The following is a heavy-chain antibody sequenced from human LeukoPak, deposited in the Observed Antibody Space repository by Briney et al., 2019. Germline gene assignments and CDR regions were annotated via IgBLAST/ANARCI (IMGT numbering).Heavy chain of an antibody. CDR1: GFTFSSYA. Sequence: GGSLRLSCAASGFTFSSYAMHWVRQAPGKGLEWVAVISYDGSNKYYADSVKGRFTISRDNSKNTLYLQMNSLRAEDTAVYYCARDGLGYYYDSSGLLDWGQGTLVTVSP. CDR3: ARDGLGYYYDSSGLLD. V-gene: IGHV3-30-3*01. CDR2: ISYDGSNK. J-gene: IGHJ4*02. D-gene: IGHD3-22*01.